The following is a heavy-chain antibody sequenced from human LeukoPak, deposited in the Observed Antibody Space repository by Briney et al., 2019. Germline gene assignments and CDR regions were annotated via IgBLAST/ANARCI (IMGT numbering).Heavy chain of an antibody. V-gene: IGHV1-46*01. CDR2: INPSGGST. CDR1: GYTFTSYY. D-gene: IGHD6-19*01. CDR3: ARDRRSSSGWYYFDY. Sequence: ALVKVSCKASGYTFTSYYMHWVRQAPGQGLEWMGIINPSGGSTSYAQKFQGRVTMTRDTSTSTVYMELSSLRSEDTAVYYCARDRRSSSGWYYFDYWGQGTLVTVSS. J-gene: IGHJ4*02.